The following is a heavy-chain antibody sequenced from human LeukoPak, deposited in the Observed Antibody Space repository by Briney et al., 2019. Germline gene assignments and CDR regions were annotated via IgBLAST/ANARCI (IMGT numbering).Heavy chain of an antibody. J-gene: IGHJ4*02. D-gene: IGHD2-2*01. CDR3: GRDFGPAAIDY. CDR2: TYSRSRWYY. CDR1: GDSVSSSSAS. V-gene: IGHV6-1*01. Sequence: SQTLSLTCAISGDSVSSSSASWSWIRRSPSRGLEWLGRTYSRSRWYYEYAVSVESRINITPDTSKNLFSLQLKSVTPEDTAVYYCGRDFGPAAIDYWGQGTLVTVSS.